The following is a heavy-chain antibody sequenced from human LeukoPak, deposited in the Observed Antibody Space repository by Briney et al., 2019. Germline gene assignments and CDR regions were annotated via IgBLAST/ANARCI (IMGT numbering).Heavy chain of an antibody. CDR3: ARDLRRGSYYSYFQH. Sequence: SETLSLTCTVSGDSISSNSYYWGWIRQPPGKGLEWIGSIYYSGSTYYNPSLKSRVTISVDTSKNQFSLKLSSVTAADTAVYYCARDLRRGSYYSYFQHWSQGTLVTVSS. CDR2: IYYSGST. J-gene: IGHJ1*01. CDR1: GDSISSNSYY. D-gene: IGHD1-26*01. V-gene: IGHV4-39*07.